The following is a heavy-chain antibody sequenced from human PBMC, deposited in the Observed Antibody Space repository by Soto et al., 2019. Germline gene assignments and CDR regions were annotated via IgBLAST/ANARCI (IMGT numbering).Heavy chain of an antibody. Sequence: SEPLSLTCAVYGGSFSGYYWSWIRQPPGKGLEWIGEINHSGSTNYNPSLKSRVTISVDTSKNQFSLKLSSVTAADTAVYYCARGAVTTPNFDYWGQGTLVTVSS. J-gene: IGHJ4*02. CDR1: GGSFSGYY. CDR2: INHSGST. CDR3: ARGAVTTPNFDY. D-gene: IGHD4-4*01. V-gene: IGHV4-34*01.